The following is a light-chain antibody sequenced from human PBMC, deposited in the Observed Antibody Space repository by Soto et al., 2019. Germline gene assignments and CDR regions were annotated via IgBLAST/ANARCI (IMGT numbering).Light chain of an antibody. J-gene: IGLJ1*01. CDR2: EVR. Sequence: QSVLTQPASVSGSAGQSITISCTGTSSDVGDYNYVSWYQQHPGKAPKLMIYEVRNRPSGVSDRFSGSNSGNTASLTISGLQAEDEADYYCCSYAGSSTPYVFGTGTKVTVL. V-gene: IGLV2-14*01. CDR3: CSYAGSSTPYV. CDR1: SSDVGDYNY.